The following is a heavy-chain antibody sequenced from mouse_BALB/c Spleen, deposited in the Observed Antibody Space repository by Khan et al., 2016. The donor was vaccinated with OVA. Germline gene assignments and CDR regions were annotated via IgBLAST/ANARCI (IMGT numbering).Heavy chain of an antibody. CDR1: GYSITSDYA. J-gene: IGHJ1*01. CDR2: ISYSGST. CDR3: ARLYYYGHWYFEV. Sequence: EVQLQESGPGLVKPSQSLSLTCTVTGYSITSDYAWNWIRQLPGNKLEWMAYISYSGSTSYHPSLKSRVSITRDTSKNQFFLQLNSVTTEDTATYYCARLYYYGHWYFEVWGAGTTVTVSS. D-gene: IGHD1-1*01. V-gene: IGHV3-2*02.